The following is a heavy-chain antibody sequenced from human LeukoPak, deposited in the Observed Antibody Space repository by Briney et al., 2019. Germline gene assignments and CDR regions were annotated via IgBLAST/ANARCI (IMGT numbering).Heavy chain of an antibody. CDR1: GGSISSYY. D-gene: IGHD2-15*01. V-gene: IGHV4-59*01. CDR2: IYYSGST. J-gene: IGHJ3*02. CDR3: AREEVVAAMGAFDI. Sequence: SETQSLTCTVSGGSISSYYWSWIRQPPGKGLEWIGYIYYSGSTNYNPSLKSRVTISVDTSKNQFSLKLSSVTAADTAVYYCAREEVVAAMGAFDIWGQGTTVTVSS.